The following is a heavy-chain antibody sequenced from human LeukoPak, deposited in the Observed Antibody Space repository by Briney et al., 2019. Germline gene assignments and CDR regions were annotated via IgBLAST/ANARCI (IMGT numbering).Heavy chain of an antibody. D-gene: IGHD2-8*02. J-gene: IGHJ4*02. V-gene: IGHV3-74*01. CDR3: TSDALLEYCTANDCYHSDL. CDR1: GFTFGNYW. CDR2: LNSDGSAT. Sequence: GGSLRLSCAASGFTFGNYWMHWVRQASGKGLVWVSSLNSDGSATSYADSVKGRFTISRDSAQNTVYLQMDSLRVEDTAVYYCTSDALLEYCTANDCYHSDLWGQEILVTVSS.